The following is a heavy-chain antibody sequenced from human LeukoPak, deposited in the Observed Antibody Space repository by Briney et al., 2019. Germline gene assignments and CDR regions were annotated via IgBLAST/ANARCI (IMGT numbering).Heavy chain of an antibody. Sequence: PSETLSLTCTVSGASISRSYWTWIRQAPGKGRAWIGYIYYSDSTSTNYNPSLKSRVAMSVDTSKIQFSLTLSSVTAADTAVYYCGRAPVSFSSHSSSWGLGTLVIVSS. CDR3: GRAPVSFSSHSSS. D-gene: IGHD6-19*01. V-gene: IGHV4-59*01. CDR2: IYYSDSTST. CDR1: GASISRSY. J-gene: IGHJ4*02.